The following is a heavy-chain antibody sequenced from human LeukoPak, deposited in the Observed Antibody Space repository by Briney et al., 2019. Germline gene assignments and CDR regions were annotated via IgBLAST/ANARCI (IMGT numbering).Heavy chain of an antibody. CDR3: ARVPVTRYYGLDV. Sequence: SETLSLTCTVSGGSISSSSYYWGWIRQPPGTGLEWIANIYYSGTTYYNPSLKSRLTISVDTSKNQFSLKLNSVTVADTAVYYCARVPVTRYYGLDVWGQGTTVTVS. J-gene: IGHJ6*02. CDR1: GGSISSSSYY. D-gene: IGHD5-18*01. V-gene: IGHV4-39*07. CDR2: IYYSGTT.